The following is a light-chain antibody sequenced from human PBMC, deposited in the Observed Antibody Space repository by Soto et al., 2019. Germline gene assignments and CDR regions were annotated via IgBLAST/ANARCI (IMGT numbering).Light chain of an antibody. CDR1: SRDVGNYKF. CDR3: GSYVGSKSFV. V-gene: IGLV2-8*01. CDR2: EVS. Sequence: QSVLTQPASVSGSPGQSITISCTGTSRDVGNYKFVSWYQQHAGKAPKLMIYEVSQRPSGVPDRFSGSKSGNTASLTVSGLQAEDEADYYCGSYVGSKSFVFGGGTKLTVL. J-gene: IGLJ3*02.